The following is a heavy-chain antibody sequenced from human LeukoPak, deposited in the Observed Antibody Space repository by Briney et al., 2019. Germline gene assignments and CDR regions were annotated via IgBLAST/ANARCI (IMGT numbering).Heavy chain of an antibody. Sequence: ASVKVSCKASGYTFTGYYIHWVRQAPGQGLEWMGWINPNSGGTKFAQKFQGRVTMTRDTSISTAYMQLSRLRSDDTAVYCCASSYSAGAFDIWGQGTMVTVSS. CDR1: GYTFTGYY. J-gene: IGHJ3*02. D-gene: IGHD6-13*01. CDR2: INPNSGGT. CDR3: ASSYSAGAFDI. V-gene: IGHV1-2*02.